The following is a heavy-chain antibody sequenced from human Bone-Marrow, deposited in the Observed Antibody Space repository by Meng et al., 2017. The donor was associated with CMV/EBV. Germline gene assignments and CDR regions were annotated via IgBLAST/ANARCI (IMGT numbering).Heavy chain of an antibody. D-gene: IGHD2-2*01. CDR2: INSDGSST. J-gene: IGHJ4*02. CDR3: AKVVPGYCSTTSCSPDH. Sequence: GESLKISCAASGFTFSSYWMHWVRQAPGKGLVWVSRINSDGSSTSYADSVKGRFTISRDNAKNTLYLQMNSLRAEDTAVYYCAKVVPGYCSTTSCSPDHWGQGTLVTVSS. V-gene: IGHV3-74*01. CDR1: GFTFSSYW.